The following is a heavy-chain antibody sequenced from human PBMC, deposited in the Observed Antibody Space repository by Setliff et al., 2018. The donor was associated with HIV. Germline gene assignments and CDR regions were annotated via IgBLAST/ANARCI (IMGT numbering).Heavy chain of an antibody. CDR2: IHVSGST. CDR1: GGSMNANH. Sequence: SETLSLTCTVSGGSMNANHWSWIRQSPGEGPEWIAYIHVSGSTYFNPSLSSRVTISIDTSNNQFSLRLSSVTAADTAVYYCARTGYAFDVWGLGTMVTVSS. J-gene: IGHJ3*01. V-gene: IGHV4-59*08. CDR3: ARTGYAFDV.